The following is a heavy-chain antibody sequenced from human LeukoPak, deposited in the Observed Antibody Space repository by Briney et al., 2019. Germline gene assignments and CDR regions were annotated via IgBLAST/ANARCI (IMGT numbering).Heavy chain of an antibody. J-gene: IGHJ1*01. CDR3: ARVRAGLRGTFQH. CDR1: GGSFSGYY. Sequence: SETLSLTCAVYGGSFSGYYWSWIRQPPGKGLEWIGEINHSGSTNYNPSLKSRVTISVDTSKNQFSLKLSSVTAADTAVYYCARVRAGLRGTFQHWGQGTLVTVSS. V-gene: IGHV4-34*01. CDR2: INHSGST. D-gene: IGHD4-17*01.